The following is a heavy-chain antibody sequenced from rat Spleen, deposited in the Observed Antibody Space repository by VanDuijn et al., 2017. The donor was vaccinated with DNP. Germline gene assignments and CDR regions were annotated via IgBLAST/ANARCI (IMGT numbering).Heavy chain of an antibody. Sequence: QVQLKESGPGLVQPSQTLSLTCTVSGFSLTSYGVRWVRQPPGKGLEWIGTIWSGGSTDYNSGLESRLSISRDTSKSQVLLKMSSLQTEDKGMYFCASGNNFGIAYWGQGTLVTVSS. V-gene: IGHV2-16*01. CDR3: ASGNNFGIAY. D-gene: IGHD1-10*01. CDR1: GFSLTSYG. CDR2: IWSGGST. J-gene: IGHJ3*01.